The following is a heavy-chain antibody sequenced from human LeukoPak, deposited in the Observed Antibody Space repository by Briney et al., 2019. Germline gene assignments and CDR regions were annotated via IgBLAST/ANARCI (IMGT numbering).Heavy chain of an antibody. CDR3: AGPTCLRGAYCSTNF. Sequence: PGGSLRLFCAASGCIFSSYGMHWVRQAPGKGLEWVSYISSSSDYKDYADSVRGRFTISRDNAKKSMYLQMNSLRAEDTAVYYCAGPTCLRGAYCSTNFWGQGTLVTVSS. V-gene: IGHV3-21*05. J-gene: IGHJ4*02. CDR2: ISSSSDYK. D-gene: IGHD2-2*01. CDR1: GCIFSSYG.